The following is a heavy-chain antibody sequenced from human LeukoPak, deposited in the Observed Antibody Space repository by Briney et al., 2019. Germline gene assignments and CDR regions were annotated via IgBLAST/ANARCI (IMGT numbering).Heavy chain of an antibody. CDR2: INPNSGGT. CDR3: ARDLTYDSSGYYH. V-gene: IGHV1-2*02. D-gene: IGHD3-22*01. CDR1: GYTFTGYY. Sequence: ASVKVSCKASGYTFTGYYMHWVRQAHGQGLEWMGWINPNSGGTNYAQKFQGRVTMTRDTSISTAYMELSRLRSDDTAVYYCARDLTYDSSGYYHWGQGTLVTVSS. J-gene: IGHJ5*02.